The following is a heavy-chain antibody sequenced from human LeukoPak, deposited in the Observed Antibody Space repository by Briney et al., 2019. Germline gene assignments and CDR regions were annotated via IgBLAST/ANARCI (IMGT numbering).Heavy chain of an antibody. J-gene: IGHJ5*02. V-gene: IGHV4-4*07. CDR3: ARDSGTTGEVKFDP. D-gene: IGHD3-10*01. CDR2: IYSNENF. Sequence: SETLSLTCTVSGGSVSSYFWSWIRQSAGKGPEWIGRIYSNENFDYNPSLKSRVSMSIDTSKNQFSLKLGSVTAADTAVYYCARDSGTTGEVKFDPWGQGTLVTVSS. CDR1: GGSVSSYF.